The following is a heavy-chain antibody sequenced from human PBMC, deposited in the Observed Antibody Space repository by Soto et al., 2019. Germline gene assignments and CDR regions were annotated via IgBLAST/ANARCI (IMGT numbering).Heavy chain of an antibody. J-gene: IGHJ4*02. D-gene: IGHD2-2*01. CDR3: ARDGGCISTSCYFDY. Sequence: SVKVSCKASGGTFSSYAISWVRQAPGQGLEWMGGIIPIFGTANYAQKFQGRVTITADESTSTAYMELSSLRSEDTAVYYCARDGGCISTSCYFDYWGQGTLVTVSS. V-gene: IGHV1-69*13. CDR2: IIPIFGTA. CDR1: GGTFSSYA.